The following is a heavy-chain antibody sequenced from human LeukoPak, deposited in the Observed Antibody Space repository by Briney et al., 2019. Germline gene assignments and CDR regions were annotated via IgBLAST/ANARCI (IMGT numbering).Heavy chain of an antibody. CDR2: VGPTGDYT. V-gene: IGHV3-23*01. Sequence: GGSLRLSCAASGFPFSSYAMTWVRQAPGKGLEWVSTVGPTGDYTNYADSVTGRFTISRDSSKNTVSLQMNGLRADDTAVYYRTKRPNWGFSDFWGQGTLVTVSS. CDR1: GFPFSSYA. D-gene: IGHD7-27*01. CDR3: TKRPNWGFSDF. J-gene: IGHJ4*02.